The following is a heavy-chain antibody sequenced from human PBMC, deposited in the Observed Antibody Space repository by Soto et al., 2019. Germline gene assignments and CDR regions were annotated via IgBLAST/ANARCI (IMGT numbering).Heavy chain of an antibody. CDR3: AKGRPRDQLLFRKKNYYYGMDV. CDR1: GFTFSSYA. J-gene: IGHJ6*02. V-gene: IGHV3-23*01. CDR2: ISGSGGST. D-gene: IGHD2-2*01. Sequence: GALRLSCAASGFTFSSYAMSWVRQAPGKGLEWVSAISGSGGSTYYADSVKGRFTISRDNSKNTLYLQMNSLRAEDTAVYYCAKGRPRDQLLFRKKNYYYGMDVWGQGTTVTVSS.